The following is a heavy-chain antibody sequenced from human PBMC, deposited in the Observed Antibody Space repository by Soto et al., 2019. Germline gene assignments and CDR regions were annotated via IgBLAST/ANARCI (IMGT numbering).Heavy chain of an antibody. CDR1: GFSLTTSGMG. CDR3: AHLKPYTDYVDS. V-gene: IGHV2-5*02. CDR2: IYWDDDK. D-gene: IGHD4-4*01. J-gene: IGHJ4*02. Sequence: QITLKESGPTLVKPTQTLALTCTFSGFSLTTSGMGVGWIRQPPGKALEWLALIYWDDDKHFSPSLKTRLTITMDTSKNQVVLTLTNMDPVDTATYYCAHLKPYTDYVDSWGQGTLVTVSS.